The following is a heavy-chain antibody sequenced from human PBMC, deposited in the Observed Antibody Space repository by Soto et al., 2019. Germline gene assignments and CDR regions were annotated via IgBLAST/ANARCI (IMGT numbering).Heavy chain of an antibody. CDR2: FDPEDGET. D-gene: IGHD3-16*02. J-gene: IGHJ4*02. Sequence: ASVKVSCKASGYTFTSYGISWVRQAPGKGLEWMGGFDPEDGETVYAQKFQGRVTMTEDTSTDTAYMELSSLRSADTAVYYCATNRFHNNWRQYDCWGQGTLVTVS. CDR3: ATNRFHNNWRQYDC. CDR1: GYTFTSYG. V-gene: IGHV1-24*01.